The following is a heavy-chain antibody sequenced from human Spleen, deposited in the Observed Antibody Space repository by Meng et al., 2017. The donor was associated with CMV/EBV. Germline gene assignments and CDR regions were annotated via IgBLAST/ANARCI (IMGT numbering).Heavy chain of an antibody. CDR2: ISYDGSNK. V-gene: IGHV3-30*04. D-gene: IGHD6-13*01. CDR1: GFTFNGYA. CDR3: ARDRDSTSPGWVDP. J-gene: IGHJ5*02. Sequence: SGFTFNGYAMHWVRQAPGKGMEWVPVISYDGSNKYYADSVKGRFTISRDNSKNTLYLQMNSLRAEDTAVYYCARDRDSTSPGWVDPWGQGTLVTVSS.